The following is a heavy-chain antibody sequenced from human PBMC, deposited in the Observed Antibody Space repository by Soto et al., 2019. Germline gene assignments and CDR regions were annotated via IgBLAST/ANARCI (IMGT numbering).Heavy chain of an antibody. CDR1: GFTFSSYA. V-gene: IGHV3-23*01. D-gene: IGHD2-21*01. CDR3: ARDIYYYYYYGMDV. Sequence: PGGSLRLSCAASGFTFSSYAMSWVRQAPGKGLEWVSAISGSGGSTYYADSVKGRFTISRDNAKNSLYLQMNSLRAEDTALYYCARDIYYYYYYGMDVWGQGTTVTVSS. CDR2: ISGSGGST. J-gene: IGHJ6*02.